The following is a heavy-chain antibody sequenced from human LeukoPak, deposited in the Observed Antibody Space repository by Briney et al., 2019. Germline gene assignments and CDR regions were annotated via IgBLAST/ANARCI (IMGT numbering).Heavy chain of an antibody. V-gene: IGHV4-34*01. CDR1: GGSFSGYY. Sequence: SETLSLTCAVYGGSFSGYYWSWIRQPPGKGLEWIGEINHSGSTNYNPSLKSRVTISVDTSKNQFSLKLSSVTAADTAVYYCARASGGDYGSGSYYKTFDYWGRGTPVTVSS. CDR2: INHSGST. J-gene: IGHJ4*02. D-gene: IGHD3-10*01. CDR3: ARASGGDYGSGSYYKTFDY.